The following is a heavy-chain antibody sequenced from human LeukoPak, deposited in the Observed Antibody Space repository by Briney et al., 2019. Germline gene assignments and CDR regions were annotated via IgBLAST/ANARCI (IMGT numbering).Heavy chain of an antibody. Sequence: GGSLRLSCAASGFTFSSYNMYWVCQAPGQGLEWVSSLSGGSDHIYYADPVKGRFTISRDNAKNSLYLQMNSLRAEDTAVYYCARIGSGWYWDYWGQGTLVTVSS. V-gene: IGHV3-21*01. J-gene: IGHJ4*02. D-gene: IGHD6-19*01. CDR3: ARIGSGWYWDY. CDR1: GFTFSSYN. CDR2: LSGGSDHI.